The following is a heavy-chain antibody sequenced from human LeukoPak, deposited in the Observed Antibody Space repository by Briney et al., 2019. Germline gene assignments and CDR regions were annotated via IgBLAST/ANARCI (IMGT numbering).Heavy chain of an antibody. CDR1: GGTFSSYA. Sequence: SVKVSCKASGGTFSSYAISWVRQAPGQGLEWMGGIIPIFGTANYAQKFQGRVTITADESTSTAYMELSSLRSEDTAVYYCARVGTVRDYYYYMDVWGKGTTVTVSS. CDR3: ARVGTVRDYYYYMDV. CDR2: IIPIFGTA. J-gene: IGHJ6*03. D-gene: IGHD4-11*01. V-gene: IGHV1-69*13.